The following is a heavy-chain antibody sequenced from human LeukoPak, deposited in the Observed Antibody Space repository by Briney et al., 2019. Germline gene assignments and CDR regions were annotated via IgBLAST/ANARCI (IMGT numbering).Heavy chain of an antibody. D-gene: IGHD3-22*01. V-gene: IGHV4-4*07. Sequence: GSLRLSCAASGFTFSSYGMSWIRQPAGKGLEWIGRIYTSGSTNYNPSLKSRVTMSVDTSKNQFSLKLSSVTAADTAVYYCARFGYYDSSGYLYFDYWGQGTLVTVSS. CDR2: IYTSGST. CDR3: ARFGYYDSSGYLYFDY. CDR1: GFTFSSYG. J-gene: IGHJ4*02.